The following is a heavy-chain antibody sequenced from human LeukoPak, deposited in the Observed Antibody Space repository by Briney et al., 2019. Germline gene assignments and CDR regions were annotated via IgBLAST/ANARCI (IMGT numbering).Heavy chain of an antibody. Sequence: SVKVSCKASGGPFHSYAISWVRQAPGQGLEWMGRVIPILGIANYAQKFQGRVTITADKSTSTAYMELSSLRSEDTAVYYCARSPIVVVVAAPSSSAFDIWGQGTMVTVSS. J-gene: IGHJ3*02. CDR1: GGPFHSYA. CDR2: VIPILGIA. CDR3: ARSPIVVVVAAPSSSAFDI. V-gene: IGHV1-69*04. D-gene: IGHD2-15*01.